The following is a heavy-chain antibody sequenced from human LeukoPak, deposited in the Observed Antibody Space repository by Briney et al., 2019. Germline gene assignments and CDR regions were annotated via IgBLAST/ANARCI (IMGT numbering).Heavy chain of an antibody. CDR1: GLTFSTYW. V-gene: IGHV3-7*01. CDR3: AGGIAMVRGVDV. J-gene: IGHJ6*04. D-gene: IGHD3-10*01. Sequence: GGSLRLSCAASGLTFSTYWMTWVRQAPGKGLEWVANIKQDGSEKSYVDSVKGRFTISRDNAKNSLYLQMNSLRVEDTAVYYCAGGIAMVRGVDVWGKGTTVTVSS. CDR2: IKQDGSEK.